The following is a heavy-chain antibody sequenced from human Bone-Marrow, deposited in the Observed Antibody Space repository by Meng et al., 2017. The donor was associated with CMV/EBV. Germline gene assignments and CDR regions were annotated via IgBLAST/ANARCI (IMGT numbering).Heavy chain of an antibody. CDR3: ARVSSQTGVVYYYYGMDV. D-gene: IGHD6-13*01. Sequence: ASVKVSCKASGYTFTSYYMHWVRQAPGQGLEWMGIINPSGGSTSYAQKFQGRVTMTRDTSTSTAYMELSSLRSEDTAVYYCARVSSQTGVVYYYYGMDVWGQGTTVTVAS. V-gene: IGHV1-46*01. CDR1: GYTFTSYY. CDR2: INPSGGST. J-gene: IGHJ6*02.